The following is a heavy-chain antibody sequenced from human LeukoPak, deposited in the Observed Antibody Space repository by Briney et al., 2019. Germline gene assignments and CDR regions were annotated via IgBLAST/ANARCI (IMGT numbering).Heavy chain of an antibody. V-gene: IGHV3-23*01. J-gene: IGHJ4*02. D-gene: IGHD6-19*01. Sequence: GGSLRLSCAASGFSFSTYAISWVRQAPGKGLEFVSSVGAGGGSTYYADSVKGRFAVSRDNSASTLYLQMNSLRADDTAIYFCAIDPYSSGWMGGDYFDYWGQGTMVTVSS. CDR3: AIDPYSSGWMGGDYFDY. CDR2: VGAGGGST. CDR1: GFSFSTYA.